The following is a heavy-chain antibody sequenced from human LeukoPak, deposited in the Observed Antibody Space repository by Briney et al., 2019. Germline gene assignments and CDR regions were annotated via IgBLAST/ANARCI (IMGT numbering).Heavy chain of an antibody. CDR3: ARPRRYCSSTSCPRGGWFDP. D-gene: IGHD2-2*01. Sequence: ASVKVSCKASGYTFTSYYMHWVRQAPGQGLEWMGIINPSGGSTSYAQKFQGRVTMTRDTSISTAYMELSRLRSDDTAVYYCARPRRYCSSTSCPRGGWFDPWGQGTLVTVSS. CDR2: INPSGGST. V-gene: IGHV1-46*01. J-gene: IGHJ5*02. CDR1: GYTFTSYY.